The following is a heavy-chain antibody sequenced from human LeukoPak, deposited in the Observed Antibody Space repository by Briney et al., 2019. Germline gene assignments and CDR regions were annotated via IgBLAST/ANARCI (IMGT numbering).Heavy chain of an antibody. D-gene: IGHD2-15*01. V-gene: IGHV1-2*02. Sequence: ASVKVSCKASGYTFTGYYMHWVQQAPGQGLEWMGWINPDSGGTNYPQKFQGRVTMTRDTSISTAYMELSRLRSDDTAVYYCARCSGSSCYANYFDYWGQGTLVTVS. J-gene: IGHJ4*02. CDR1: GYTFTGYY. CDR3: ARCSGSSCYANYFDY. CDR2: INPDSGGT.